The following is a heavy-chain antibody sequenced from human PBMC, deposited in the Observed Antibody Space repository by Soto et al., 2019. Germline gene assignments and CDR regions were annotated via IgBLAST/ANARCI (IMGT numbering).Heavy chain of an antibody. CDR1: GFTFDDYA. CDR2: ISWNSGSI. Sequence: GGSLRLSCAASGFTFDDYAMHWVRQAPGKGLEWVSGISWNSGSIGYADSVKGRFTISRDNAKNSLYLQMNSLRAEDTALYYCAKGRYSYGPENWFDPWGQGTLVTVSS. D-gene: IGHD5-18*01. V-gene: IGHV3-9*01. J-gene: IGHJ5*02. CDR3: AKGRYSYGPENWFDP.